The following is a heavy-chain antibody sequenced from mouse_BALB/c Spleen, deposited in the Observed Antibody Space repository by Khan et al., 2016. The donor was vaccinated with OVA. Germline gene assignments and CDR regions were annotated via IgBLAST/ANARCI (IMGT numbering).Heavy chain of an antibody. V-gene: IGHV2-6-5*01. CDR1: GFSLTDYA. J-gene: IGHJ4*01. CDR3: AKVPPYYGMDY. CDR2: IWGGGSK. Sequence: VQLQESGPGLVAPSQSLSITCTVSGFSLTDYAVSWIRQPPGKGLEWLGVIWGGGSKYYNSALKSRLSISKDNSKSQVFLKMNSLQTDDTAMYYCAKVPPYYGMDYWGQGTSVTVSS.